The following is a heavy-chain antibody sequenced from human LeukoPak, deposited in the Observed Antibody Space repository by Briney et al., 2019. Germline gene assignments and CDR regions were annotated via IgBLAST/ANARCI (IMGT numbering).Heavy chain of an antibody. CDR3: ARVRSVGGNPHAFNI. V-gene: IGHV3-7*01. D-gene: IGHD4-23*01. Sequence: GGSLRLSCAASGFTFSSYWMSWVRQAPGKGLEWVANIKQDGSEKYYVDSVKGRFTISRDNAKNSLFLQMNSLRVEDTALYYCARVRSVGGNPHAFNIWGQGTMVTVSS. CDR2: IKQDGSEK. CDR1: GFTFSSYW. J-gene: IGHJ3*02.